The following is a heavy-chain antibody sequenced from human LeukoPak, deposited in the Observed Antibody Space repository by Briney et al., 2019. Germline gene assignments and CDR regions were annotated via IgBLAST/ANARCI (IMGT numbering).Heavy chain of an antibody. J-gene: IGHJ6*03. V-gene: IGHV1-69*05. Sequence: SVKVSCKASGGTFSSYAISWVRQAPGQGLEWMGGIIPIFGTANYAQKFQGRVTMTRNTSISTAYMELSSLRSEDTAVYYCARVPTSGYDFGWVLYYYYYMDVWGKGTTVTVSS. CDR1: GGTFSSYA. CDR3: ARVPTSGYDFGWVLYYYYYMDV. CDR2: IIPIFGTA. D-gene: IGHD5-12*01.